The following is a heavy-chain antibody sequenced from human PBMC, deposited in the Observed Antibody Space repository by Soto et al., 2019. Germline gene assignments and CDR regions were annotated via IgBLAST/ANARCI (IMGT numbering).Heavy chain of an antibody. D-gene: IGHD3-22*01. CDR3: ASFHSVVVMRWYYFDY. CDR1: GFTFSSYS. J-gene: IGHJ4*02. Sequence: GGSLSLSCAASGFTFSSYSMNWVRQAPGKGLEWVSSISSSSSYIYYADSVKGRFTISRDNAKNSLYLQMNSLRAEDTAVYYCASFHSVVVMRWYYFDYWGQGTLVTVSS. CDR2: ISSSSSYI. V-gene: IGHV3-21*01.